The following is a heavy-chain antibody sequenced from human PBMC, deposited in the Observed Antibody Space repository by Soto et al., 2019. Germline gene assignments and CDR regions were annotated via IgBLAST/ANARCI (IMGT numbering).Heavy chain of an antibody. Sequence: GGSLTLSCAASGFTFSGSSMHWVRQASGKGLEWVGRIRGKTDTYATAYAAPVRGRFTISRDDSKKTAYLQMNSLKTEDTAVYFCTKRIGAYGMDVWGQGTTVTVSS. D-gene: IGHD6-13*01. J-gene: IGHJ6*02. CDR2: IRGKTDTYAT. CDR3: TKRIGAYGMDV. CDR1: GFTFSGSS. V-gene: IGHV3-73*01.